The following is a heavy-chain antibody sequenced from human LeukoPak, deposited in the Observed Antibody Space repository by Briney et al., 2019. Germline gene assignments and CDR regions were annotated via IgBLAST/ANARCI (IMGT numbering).Heavy chain of an antibody. CDR3: VKSQSQSSSSWSFDY. D-gene: IGHD6-13*01. V-gene: IGHV3-23*01. J-gene: IGHJ4*02. CDR1: GFTFSSYA. Sequence: QPGGSLRLSCAASGFTFSSYAMSWVRQAPGKGLEWVSDISGSGGSTYYADSVKGRFTISRDNSKNTLYLQMNSLRAEDTAVYYCVKSQSQSSSSWSFDYWGQGTLVTVSS. CDR2: ISGSGGST.